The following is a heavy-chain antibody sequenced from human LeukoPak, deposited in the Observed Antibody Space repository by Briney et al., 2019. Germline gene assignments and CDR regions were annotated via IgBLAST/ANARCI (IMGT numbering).Heavy chain of an antibody. J-gene: IGHJ4*02. V-gene: IGHV3-30*18. D-gene: IGHD1-26*01. CDR2: ISYDGSNK. CDR3: AKARSGSQKTNTDY. CDR1: GFTFSSYG. Sequence: GGSLRLSCAASGFTFSSYGMHWVRQAPGKGLEWVAVISYDGSNKYYADSVKGRFTISRDNSKNTLYLQMNSLRAEDTAVYCCAKARSGSQKTNTDYWGQGTLVTVSS.